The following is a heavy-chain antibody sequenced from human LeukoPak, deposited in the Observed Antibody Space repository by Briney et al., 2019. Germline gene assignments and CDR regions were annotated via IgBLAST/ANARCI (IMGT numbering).Heavy chain of an antibody. V-gene: IGHV3-11*01. Sequence: GGSLRLSCAASGFSFSDHYMSWIRQAPGKGLEWILYISTSAEKIYYTDSVKGRYTISRDNAKNSLYLQINSLRAEDTAVYYCARSSYSSSSSVWGQGTMVTVSS. J-gene: IGHJ3*01. CDR2: ISTSAEKI. D-gene: IGHD6-6*01. CDR3: ARSSYSSSSSV. CDR1: GFSFSDHY.